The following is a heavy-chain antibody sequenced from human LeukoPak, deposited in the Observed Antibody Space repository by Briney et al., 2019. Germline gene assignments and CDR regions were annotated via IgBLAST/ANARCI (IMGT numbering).Heavy chain of an antibody. D-gene: IGHD6-13*01. CDR3: ARDLARIAAAATDVYYYGMDV. V-gene: IGHV1-18*01. CDR2: ISAYNGNT. Sequence: ASVKVSCKASGYTFTSYGISWVRQAPGQGLEWMGWISAYNGNTNYAQKLQGRVTMTTDTSTSTAYMELRSLRSDDTAVYYCARDLARIAAAATDVYYYGMDVWGQGTTVTVSS. J-gene: IGHJ6*02. CDR1: GYTFTSYG.